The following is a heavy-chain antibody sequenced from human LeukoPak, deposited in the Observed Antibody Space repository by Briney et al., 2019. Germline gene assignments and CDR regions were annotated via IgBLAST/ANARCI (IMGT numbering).Heavy chain of an antibody. J-gene: IGHJ4*02. CDR2: IYYSGST. CDR1: GGSISISSYF. Sequence: SETLSLTCTVSGGSISISSYFWNWIRQPPGKGLGWSGSIYYSGSTYYNPSLKSRVAISVDTSKNQFSLKLSSVTAADTAVYYCARHVSGEQQPYDYWGQGTLVTVSS. CDR3: ARHVSGEQQPYDY. V-gene: IGHV4-39*01. D-gene: IGHD6-13*01.